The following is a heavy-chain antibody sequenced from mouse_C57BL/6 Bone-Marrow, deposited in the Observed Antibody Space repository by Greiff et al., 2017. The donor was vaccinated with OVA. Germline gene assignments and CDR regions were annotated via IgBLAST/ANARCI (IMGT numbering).Heavy chain of an antibody. V-gene: IGHV1-50*01. D-gene: IGHD2-2*01. CDR2: IDPSDSYT. CDR1: GYTFTSYW. Sequence: QVQLQQPGAELVKPGASVKLSCKASGYTFTSYWMQWVKQRPGQGLEWIGEIDPSDSYTNYNQKFKGKATLTVDTSSSTAYRQISSLTSEDTAGYYSARKITWFQERGYAMDYWGQGTSVTVSS. CDR3: ARKITWFQERGYAMDY. J-gene: IGHJ4*01.